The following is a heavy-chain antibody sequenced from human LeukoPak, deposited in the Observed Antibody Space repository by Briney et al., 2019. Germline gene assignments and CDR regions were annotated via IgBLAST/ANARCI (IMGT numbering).Heavy chain of an antibody. D-gene: IGHD3-22*01. Sequence: PSETLSLTCTVSGGSISSSSYYWGWIPQPPGKGLEWIGSIYYSGSAYYTPPLKRRLTISVDTSKNQFSLKLSSVTAADTAVYYCARHPPDSSGYFFDYWGQGTLVTVSS. CDR3: ARHPPDSSGYFFDY. CDR1: GGSISSSSYY. V-gene: IGHV4-39*01. CDR2: IYYSGSA. J-gene: IGHJ4*02.